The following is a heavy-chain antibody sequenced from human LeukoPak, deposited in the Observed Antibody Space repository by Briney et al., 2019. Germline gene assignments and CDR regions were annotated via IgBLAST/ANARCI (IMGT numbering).Heavy chain of an antibody. D-gene: IGHD3-22*01. Sequence: SETLSLTCTVSGRSISSSSYFWGWIRQPPTKGLEWIGILYYNGSTYYNPSPKSRVTISVDTSKNQFSLKLSSVTAADTAVYYCAVADADYYDSSGYYYFDYWGQGTLVTVSS. CDR2: LYYNGST. V-gene: IGHV4-39*01. CDR3: AVADADYYDSSGYYYFDY. CDR1: GRSISSSSYF. J-gene: IGHJ4*02.